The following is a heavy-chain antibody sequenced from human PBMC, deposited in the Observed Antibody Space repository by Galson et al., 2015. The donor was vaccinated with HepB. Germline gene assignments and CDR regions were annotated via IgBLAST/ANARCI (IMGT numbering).Heavy chain of an antibody. Sequence: CAISGDSVSSHSGAWNWIRQSPSRGLEWLGKTYYRRSKWYNEYAPSVKSRITIKPDTSKDQFSLQLNSVTPEDTAVYYCARNHKWGIDYWGQGTLVTVSS. CDR2: TYYRRSKWYN. CDR3: ARNHKWGIDY. D-gene: IGHD1-14*01. CDR1: GDSVSSHSGA. J-gene: IGHJ4*02. V-gene: IGHV6-1*01.